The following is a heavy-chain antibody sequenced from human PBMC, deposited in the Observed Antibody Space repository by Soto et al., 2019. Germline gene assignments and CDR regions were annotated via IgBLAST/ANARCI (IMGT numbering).Heavy chain of an antibody. Sequence: PGGSLRLSCAASGFTFSSYSMNWVRQAPGKGLEWVSSISSSSSYIYYADSVKGRFTISRDNSKNTLYLQMNSLRAEDTAVYYCARDMHGLRYYGMDVWGQGTTVTVSS. V-gene: IGHV3-21*01. J-gene: IGHJ6*02. CDR1: GFTFSSYS. D-gene: IGHD2-2*01. CDR2: ISSSSSYI. CDR3: ARDMHGLRYYGMDV.